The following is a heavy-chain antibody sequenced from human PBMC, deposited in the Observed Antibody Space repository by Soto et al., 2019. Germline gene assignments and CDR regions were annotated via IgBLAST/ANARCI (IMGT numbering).Heavy chain of an antibody. Sequence: VQLLESGGGLVQPGGSLRLSCAASGFTFSSYAMSWVRQAPGKGLEWVSAISGSGGSTYYADSVKGRFTISRDNSKNTLYLQMNSLRAEDTAVYYCAKEAMIVVVTLGDAFDIWGQGTMVTVSS. CDR3: AKEAMIVVVTLGDAFDI. V-gene: IGHV3-23*01. J-gene: IGHJ3*02. CDR2: ISGSGGST. CDR1: GFTFSSYA. D-gene: IGHD3-22*01.